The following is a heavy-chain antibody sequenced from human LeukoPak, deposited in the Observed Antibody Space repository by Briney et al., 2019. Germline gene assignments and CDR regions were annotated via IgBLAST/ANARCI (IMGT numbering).Heavy chain of an antibody. CDR1: GGTFSSYA. D-gene: IGHD5-24*01. Sequence: SVKVSCKASGGTFSSYAISWVRQAPGQVLEWMGGIIPIFGTANYAQKFQGRVTITADESTSTAYMELSSLRSEDTAVYYCARVMSFVEMATIVQTYQYYYYGMDVWGQGTTVTVSS. V-gene: IGHV1-69*13. CDR2: IIPIFGTA. J-gene: IGHJ6*02. CDR3: ARVMSFVEMATIVQTYQYYYYGMDV.